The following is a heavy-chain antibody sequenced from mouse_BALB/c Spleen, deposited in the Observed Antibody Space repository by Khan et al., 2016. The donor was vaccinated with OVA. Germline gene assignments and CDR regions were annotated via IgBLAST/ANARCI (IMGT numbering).Heavy chain of an antibody. Sequence: EVKLLESGPGLVKPSQSLSLTCTVTGYSITSDYAWNWIRQFPGNKLEWMGYISYSGNTKYNPSLKSRISITRDTSKNQFFLQLNFVTIEDTATFCYAKNQGGDFDYWGQGTTLTVSS. CDR1: GYSITSDYA. D-gene: IGHD3-2*02. J-gene: IGHJ2*01. V-gene: IGHV3-2*02. CDR3: AKNQGGDFDY. CDR2: ISYSGNT.